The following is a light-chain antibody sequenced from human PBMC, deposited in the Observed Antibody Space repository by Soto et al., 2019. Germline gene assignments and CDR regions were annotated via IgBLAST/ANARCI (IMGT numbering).Light chain of an antibody. Sequence: QSALTQPASVSGSPGQSITISCTGTSSDVGGYNYVSWYQQHPGKAPKLMIYDVSNRPSGVSNRFSGSKSGNTASLTISGLQAEDEGDHCCSSYTSSSTLLYVLRTGTTLPVL. J-gene: IGLJ1*01. V-gene: IGLV2-14*01. CDR1: SSDVGGYNY. CDR3: SSYTSSSTLLYV. CDR2: DVS.